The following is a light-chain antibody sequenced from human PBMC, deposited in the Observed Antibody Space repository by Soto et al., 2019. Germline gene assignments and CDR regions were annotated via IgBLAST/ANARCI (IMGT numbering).Light chain of an antibody. CDR2: SDN. V-gene: IGLV1-44*01. CDR3: AAWDDSRIVVL. CDR1: NSNIGTNA. J-gene: IGLJ2*01. Sequence: QSVLTQPPSTSGTPGQRVTMSCSGSNSNIGTNAVYWYQQLPGTAPKLLIQSDNRRPPGVPDRFSASKSGTSASLAISGLQSEDEADYYCAAWDDSRIVVLFGGGTKVTVL.